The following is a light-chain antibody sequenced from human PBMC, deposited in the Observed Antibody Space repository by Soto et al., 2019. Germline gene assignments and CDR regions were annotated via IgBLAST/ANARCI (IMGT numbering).Light chain of an antibody. Sequence: DIQMTQSPSTLSASIGDRVTITCLASQTISIYLAWCQQRPGEAPKLLIYDASTLESGVPARFSGSGSGTEFTLTISSLQPDDFATYYCQQYSSSSPTFGQGTKVEIQ. CDR2: DAS. J-gene: IGKJ1*01. CDR1: QTISIY. CDR3: QQYSSSSPT. V-gene: IGKV1-5*01.